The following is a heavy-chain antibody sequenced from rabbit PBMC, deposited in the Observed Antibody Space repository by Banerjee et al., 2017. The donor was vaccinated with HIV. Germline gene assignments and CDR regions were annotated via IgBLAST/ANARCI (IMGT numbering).Heavy chain of an antibody. CDR1: GFSFSSTYW. V-gene: IGHV1S45*01. D-gene: IGHD4-1*01. CDR2: IYGGSSGST. J-gene: IGHJ4*01. Sequence: QEQLEESGGDLVKPGASLTLTCKVSGFSFSSTYWICWVRQAPGKGLEWIACIYGGSSGSTYYASWAKGRVTISKTSSTTVTLQMTSLTAADTATYFCARDLAGVIGWNFNLWGPGTLVTVS. CDR3: ARDLAGVIGWNFNL.